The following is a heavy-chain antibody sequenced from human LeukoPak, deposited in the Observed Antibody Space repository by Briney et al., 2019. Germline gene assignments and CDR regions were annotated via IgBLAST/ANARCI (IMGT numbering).Heavy chain of an antibody. CDR2: ISDTGGTT. D-gene: IGHD5-12*01. CDR1: GITFSSYA. Sequence: GGSLRLSCAASGITFSSYAMTWVRQAPGKGLEWVSLISDTGGTTYYADSVKGRFIISRDNSKNTLYLQMNSLRAEDTALYYCARAGGDSGYDLDYWGQGTLVTVSS. CDR3: ARAGGDSGYDLDY. J-gene: IGHJ4*02. V-gene: IGHV3-23*01.